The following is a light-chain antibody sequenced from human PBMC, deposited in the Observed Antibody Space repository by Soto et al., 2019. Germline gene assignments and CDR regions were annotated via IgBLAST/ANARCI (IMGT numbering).Light chain of an antibody. Sequence: DIQFTQSPSFLSASVGDRVTITCRASQGISSYLAWYQQKPGKAPKVLIYGASNLQSGVPPRFSGSGSGTDFTLAISSLQPEDSATYYCLQDINYPWTFGQGTKVDIK. CDR1: QGISSY. V-gene: IGKV1-9*01. CDR2: GAS. J-gene: IGKJ1*01. CDR3: LQDINYPWT.